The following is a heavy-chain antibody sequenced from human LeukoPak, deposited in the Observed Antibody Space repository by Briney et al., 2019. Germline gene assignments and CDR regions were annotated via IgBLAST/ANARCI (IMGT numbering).Heavy chain of an antibody. CDR1: GYSISSGYY. J-gene: IGHJ4*02. Sequence: SETLSLTCAVSGYSISSGYYCGWIRQPPGKGLEWIGSIYHSGSTYYNPSLKSRVTISVDTSKNQFSLKLSSVTAADTAVYYCARQLLPDYWGQGTLVTVSS. D-gene: IGHD1-26*01. V-gene: IGHV4-38-2*01. CDR3: ARQLLPDY. CDR2: IYHSGST.